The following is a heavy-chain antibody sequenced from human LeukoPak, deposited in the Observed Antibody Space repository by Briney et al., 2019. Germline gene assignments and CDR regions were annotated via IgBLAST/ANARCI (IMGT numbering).Heavy chain of an antibody. J-gene: IGHJ6*03. D-gene: IGHD1-14*01. Sequence: PGGSLRLSCAASGFTFSSYSMNWVRQAPGKGLEWVSYISSSSSTIYYADSVKGRFTISRDNAKNSLYLQMNSLRAEDTALYYCARELSEPLYYYYYMDVWGKGTTVTVSS. CDR3: ARELSEPLYYYYYMDV. CDR1: GFTFSSYS. CDR2: ISSSSSTI. V-gene: IGHV3-48*01.